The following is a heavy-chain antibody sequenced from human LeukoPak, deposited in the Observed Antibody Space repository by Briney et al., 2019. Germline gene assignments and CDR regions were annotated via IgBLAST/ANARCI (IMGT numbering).Heavy chain of an antibody. Sequence: ASVKVSCKASGYTFTGYYMHWVRQAPGQGLEWMGWINPNSGGTNYAQKFQGRVTMTRDTSISTAYMELSRLRSDDTAVYYCARARVVVVPAAKDIWGQGTTVTVSS. J-gene: IGHJ3*02. CDR3: ARARVVVVPAAKDI. V-gene: IGHV1-2*02. CDR1: GYTFTGYY. D-gene: IGHD2-2*01. CDR2: INPNSGGT.